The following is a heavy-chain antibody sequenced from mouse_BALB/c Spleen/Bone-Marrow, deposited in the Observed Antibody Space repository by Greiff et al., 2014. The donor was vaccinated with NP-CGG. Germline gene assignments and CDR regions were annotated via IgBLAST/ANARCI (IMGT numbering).Heavy chain of an antibody. V-gene: IGHV5-6-3*01. J-gene: IGHJ1*01. Sequence: VQLKESGGGLVQPGGSLKLSCVASGFTFSSYGMSWVRQTPDTRLALVATINNNGGSTYYPDSVKGQFTISRDNAKNTLYLQMSSLKSEDTAMYYCARVYGWYFDVWGAGTTVTVSS. CDR1: GFTFSSYG. D-gene: IGHD1-1*01. CDR2: INNNGGST. CDR3: ARVYGWYFDV.